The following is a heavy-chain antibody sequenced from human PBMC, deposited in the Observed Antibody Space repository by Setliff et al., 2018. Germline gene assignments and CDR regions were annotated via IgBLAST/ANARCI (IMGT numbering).Heavy chain of an antibody. V-gene: IGHV4-4*02. CDR1: GGSISSSNW. J-gene: IGHJ4*02. Sequence: SETLSLTCAVSGGSISSSNWWSWVRQPPGKGLEWIGEIYHSGSTNYNPSLKSRVTISVDKSKNQFSLKLSSVTAADTAVYYCARDLSTTVMTRSWYYFDYWGQGTLVTVSS. D-gene: IGHD4-17*01. CDR2: IYHSGST. CDR3: ARDLSTTVMTRSWYYFDY.